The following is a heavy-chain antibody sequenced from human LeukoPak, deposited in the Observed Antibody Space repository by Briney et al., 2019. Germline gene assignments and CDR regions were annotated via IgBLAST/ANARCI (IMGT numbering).Heavy chain of an antibody. J-gene: IGHJ4*02. D-gene: IGHD3-9*01. Sequence: SETLSLTCIVSGGAISSGSYYWGWIRQPPGKGLEWIGSMYYTGSTYNSPSLKSRVTISVDTSKNQFSLKLCSVTAADTAVYYCVGFDWLLYIRWDYWGQGTLVTVSS. V-gene: IGHV4-39*07. CDR3: VGFDWLLYIRWDY. CDR2: MYYTGST. CDR1: GGAISSGSYY.